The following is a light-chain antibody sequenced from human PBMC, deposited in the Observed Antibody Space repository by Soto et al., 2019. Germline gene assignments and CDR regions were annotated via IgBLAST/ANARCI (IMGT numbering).Light chain of an antibody. CDR3: QQRYSTPPT. CDR1: QNIRSF. Sequence: DIQMTQSPSSLSASAGDRVTITCRASQNIRSFLNWYQQKPGKAPKPLIYAASSLHSGVPSRFSGSGSGTDFTLTISSLQPDDFATYYCQQRYSTPPTFGQGTKVET. V-gene: IGKV1-39*01. CDR2: AAS. J-gene: IGKJ1*01.